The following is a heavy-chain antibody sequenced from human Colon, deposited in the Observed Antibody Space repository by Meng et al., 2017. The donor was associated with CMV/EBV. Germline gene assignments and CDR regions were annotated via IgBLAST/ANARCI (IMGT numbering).Heavy chain of an antibody. Sequence: GGSLRLSCAASGFTFSNSGMHWVRQGPGKGLLWVSRINPDGSSTSYADSVKGRFTISRDNAKNTVFLQMNSLRAEDTAVYYCALRLRNSDGMDVWGQGTTVTVSS. CDR1: GFTFSNSG. J-gene: IGHJ6*02. CDR3: ALRLRNSDGMDV. CDR2: INPDGSST. V-gene: IGHV3-74*01. D-gene: IGHD3-16*01.